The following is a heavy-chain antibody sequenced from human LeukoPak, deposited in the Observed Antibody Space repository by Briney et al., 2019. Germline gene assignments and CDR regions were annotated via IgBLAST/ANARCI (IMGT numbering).Heavy chain of an antibody. D-gene: IGHD3-10*01. V-gene: IGHV3-21*01. J-gene: IGHJ4*02. CDR3: ARGPGSGSFQSSAYFDY. CDR1: GFTFSTYS. CDR2: ISSSSSYI. Sequence: PGGSLRLSCAASGFTFSTYSMNWVRQAPGKGLEWVSPISSSSSYIYYADSVKGRYTISRDNAKNSLYLQMNSLRAEDTAVYYCARGPGSGSFQSSAYFDYWGQGTLVTVSS.